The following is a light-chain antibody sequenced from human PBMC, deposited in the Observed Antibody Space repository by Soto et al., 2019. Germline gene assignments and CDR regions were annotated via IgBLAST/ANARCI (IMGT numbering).Light chain of an antibody. J-gene: IGLJ3*02. CDR3: SSYTGDYTLM. Sequence: QSALTQPPSASGSPGQSVTISCTGTSSDVGDNYVSWYQQHLGKAPKLIIYETTKRPSGVSNRFSGSKSGNTASLTISGLQAEDEAHYHCSSYTGDYTLMFAGGTKLTVL. CDR1: SSDVGDNY. CDR2: ETT. V-gene: IGLV2-8*01.